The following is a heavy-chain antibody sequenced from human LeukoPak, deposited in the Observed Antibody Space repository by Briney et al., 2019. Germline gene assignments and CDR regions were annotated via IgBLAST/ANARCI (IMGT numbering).Heavy chain of an antibody. Sequence: ASVKVSCKASGGTFSSYAISWLRQAPGQGLEWMGGIIPIFGTANYAQKFQGRVTITTDESTSTAYMELSSLRSEDTAVYYCALSYYYYMDVWGKGTTVTVSS. V-gene: IGHV1-69*05. CDR3: ALSYYYYMDV. CDR2: IIPIFGTA. J-gene: IGHJ6*03. CDR1: GGTFSSYA.